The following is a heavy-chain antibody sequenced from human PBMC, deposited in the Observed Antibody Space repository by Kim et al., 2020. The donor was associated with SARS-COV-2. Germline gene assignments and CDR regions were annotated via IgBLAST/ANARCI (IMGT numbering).Heavy chain of an antibody. CDR2: MYYSGST. J-gene: IGHJ5*02. V-gene: IGHV4-61*01. CDR1: GCSVSSVSYY. Sequence: ETLSLSCTVSGCSVSSVSYYWNWIRQPPGKGLEWIGYMYYSGSTNYNPSLKSRVTISVDTSKNQFSLKLSSVTAADTAVYYCARITGNYDRWFDPWGQGTLVTVSS. CDR3: ARITGNYDRWFDP. D-gene: IGHD1-7*01.